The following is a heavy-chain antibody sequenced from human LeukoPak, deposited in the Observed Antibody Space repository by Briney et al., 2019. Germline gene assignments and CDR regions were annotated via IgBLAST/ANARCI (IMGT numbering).Heavy chain of an antibody. CDR3: ARVIVWGFDLSGLFDY. CDR1: GYTFTDYG. V-gene: IGHV1-18*01. D-gene: IGHD3-16*01. J-gene: IGHJ4*02. Sequence: ASVKVSCKASGYTFTDYGLSWVRQAPGQGLEWMGWISAYKGDTSYAQKFQGRVTMTIDAATSTAYMELRSLGSDDTAVYYCARVIVWGFDLSGLFDYWGQGTLVAVSS. CDR2: ISAYKGDT.